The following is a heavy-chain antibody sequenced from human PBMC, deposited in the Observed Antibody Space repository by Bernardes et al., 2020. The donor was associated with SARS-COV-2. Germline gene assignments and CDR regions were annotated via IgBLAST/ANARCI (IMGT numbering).Heavy chain of an antibody. D-gene: IGHD3-3*01. CDR2: ISANNGNT. CDR1: GYTFTSYG. V-gene: IGHV1-18*01. J-gene: IGHJ6*03. Sequence: ASVKVSCKASGYTFTSYGISWVRQAPGQGLEWMGWISANNGNTNYAQKLQGRVTMTTDTSASTAYMELRSLRSDDTAVYYCARGTPRITIFGAVICHMDVWGKGTTVTVSS. CDR3: ARGTPRITIFGAVICHMDV.